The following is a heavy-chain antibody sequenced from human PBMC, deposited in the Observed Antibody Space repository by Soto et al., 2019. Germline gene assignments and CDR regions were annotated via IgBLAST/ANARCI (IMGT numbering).Heavy chain of an antibody. CDR2: IWYDGSNK. CDR1: GFTFSSYG. V-gene: IGHV3-33*01. D-gene: IGHD6-6*01. CDR3: ARDYGPHALVSFDI. J-gene: IGHJ3*02. Sequence: QVQLVESGGGVVQPGRSLRLSCAASGFTFSSYGMHWVRQAPGKGLEWVAVIWYDGSNKYYADSVKGRFTISRDNSKNTLYLQMNSLRAEDTAVYYCARDYGPHALVSFDIWGQGTMVTVSS.